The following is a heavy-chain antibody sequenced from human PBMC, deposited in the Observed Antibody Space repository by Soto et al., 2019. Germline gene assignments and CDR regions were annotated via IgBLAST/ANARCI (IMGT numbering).Heavy chain of an antibody. CDR1: GGSFSGYY. D-gene: IGHD2-15*01. V-gene: IGHV4-34*01. Sequence: SETLSLTCAVYGGSFSGYYWSWIRQPPGKGLEWIGEINHSGSTNYNPSLKSRVTISVDTSKNQFSLKLSSVTAADTAVYYCARGSEPGWFDYWGQGTLVTVSS. CDR3: ARGSEPGWFDY. J-gene: IGHJ4*02. CDR2: INHSGST.